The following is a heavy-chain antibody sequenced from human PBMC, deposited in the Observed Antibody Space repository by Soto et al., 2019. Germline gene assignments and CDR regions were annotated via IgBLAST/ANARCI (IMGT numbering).Heavy chain of an antibody. CDR2: ISSSGSTI. Sequence: GGSPRISFAAPGFTLSDYYMSWVRPAPGKGLEWVSYISSSGSTIYYADSVKGRFTISRDNAKNSLYLQMNSLRAEDTAVYYCARGTMVRGVPNFDYWGQGTLVTVSS. CDR1: GFTLSDYY. D-gene: IGHD3-10*01. V-gene: IGHV3-11*01. J-gene: IGHJ4*02. CDR3: ARGTMVRGVPNFDY.